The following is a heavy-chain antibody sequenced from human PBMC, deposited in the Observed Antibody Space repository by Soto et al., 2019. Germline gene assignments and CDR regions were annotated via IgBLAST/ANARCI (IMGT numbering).Heavy chain of an antibody. D-gene: IGHD3-22*01. CDR3: ARGRQYYDSCGSTTPFLPISAGFDY. V-gene: IGHV4-34*01. J-gene: IGHJ4*02. CDR2: INHSGST. Sequence: GKGLEWIGEINHSGSTNYNPSLKSRVTISVDTSKNQFSLKLSSVTAADTAVYYCARGRQYYDSCGSTTPFLPISAGFDYWGQGTLATVSS.